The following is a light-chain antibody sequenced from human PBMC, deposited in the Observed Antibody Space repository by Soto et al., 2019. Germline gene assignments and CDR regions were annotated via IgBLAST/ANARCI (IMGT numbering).Light chain of an antibody. Sequence: QSVLTQPASVSGSPGHSITISCNGTSSDVGGYNYVSWYQQHPGKAPKLMIYDVTNRPSGVSNRFSGSKSGNTASLTISGLQADDEADYYCSSYTGSSTLYVFGTGTKVTVL. CDR3: SSYTGSSTLYV. J-gene: IGLJ1*01. CDR2: DVT. V-gene: IGLV2-14*01. CDR1: SSDVGGYNY.